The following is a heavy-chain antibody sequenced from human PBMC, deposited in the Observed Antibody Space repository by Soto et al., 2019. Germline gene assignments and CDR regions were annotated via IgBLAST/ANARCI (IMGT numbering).Heavy chain of an antibody. Sequence: PSETLSLTCTVSGGSSSSSSYYWGWLRQPPGKGLEWIGSIYYSGSTYYNPSLKSRVVMSVDTSKNQFSLKLTSVTAADTAVYYCARRSENHHRWFDPWGQGTLVTVSS. CDR1: GGSSSSSSYY. J-gene: IGHJ5*02. CDR2: IYYSGST. D-gene: IGHD2-15*01. CDR3: ARRSENHHRWFDP. V-gene: IGHV4-39*01.